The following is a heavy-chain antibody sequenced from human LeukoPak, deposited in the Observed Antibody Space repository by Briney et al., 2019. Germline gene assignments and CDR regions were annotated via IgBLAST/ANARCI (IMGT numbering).Heavy chain of an antibody. D-gene: IGHD6-6*01. CDR1: GYTFTSYV. CDR3: ARGSIAARRPLFDY. V-gene: IGHV1-18*01. J-gene: IGHJ4*02. Sequence: ASVKVSCKASGYTFTSYVISWVRQAPGQGLEWMGWISAYNGNTNYAQKLQGRVTMTTDTSTSTAYMELRSLRSDETAVYYCARGSIAARRPLFDYWGQGTLVTVSS. CDR2: ISAYNGNT.